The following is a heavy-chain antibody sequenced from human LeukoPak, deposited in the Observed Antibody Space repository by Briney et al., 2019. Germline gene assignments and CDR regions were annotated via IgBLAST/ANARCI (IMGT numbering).Heavy chain of an antibody. D-gene: IGHD5-12*01. CDR1: GYSINSGYY. Sequence: SETLSLTCTVSGYSINSGYYWVWIRQPPGKGLEWIGSIYRSGSTNYNPSLKSRVTISVDTSKNQFSLKVSSVTAADTAVYYCARVWGIRGYSGYDLVRGYFDYWGQGTLVTVSS. CDR3: ARVWGIRGYSGYDLVRGYFDY. V-gene: IGHV4-38-2*02. J-gene: IGHJ4*02. CDR2: IYRSGST.